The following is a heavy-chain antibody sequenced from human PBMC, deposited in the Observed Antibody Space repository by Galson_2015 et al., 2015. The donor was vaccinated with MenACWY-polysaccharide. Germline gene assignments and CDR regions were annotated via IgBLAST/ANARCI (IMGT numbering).Heavy chain of an antibody. CDR2: ISSDGTAA. J-gene: IGHJ4*02. CDR3: ARDQGVVVTASSFDY. CDR1: GFTFTKYP. D-gene: IGHD2-21*02. V-gene: IGHV3-30*04. Sequence: SLRLSCATSGFTFTKYPMHWVRQAPGKGLVWLAVISSDGTAAFYANSVQGRFTISRDNSNNTLYLQMNSLRADDTALYYCARDQGVVVTASSFDYWGQGTLVTVSS.